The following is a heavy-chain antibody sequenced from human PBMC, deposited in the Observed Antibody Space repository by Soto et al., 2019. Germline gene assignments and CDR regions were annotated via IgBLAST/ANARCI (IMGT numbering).Heavy chain of an antibody. Sequence: GASVKVSCKASGYTFTSYYMHWVRQAPGQGLEWMGIINPSGGSTSYAQKFQGRVTMTRDTSTSTVYMELSSLRSEDTAVYYCARGQQRAGSYYHAFDIWGQGTMVTVSS. CDR2: INPSGGST. CDR3: ARGQQRAGSYYHAFDI. J-gene: IGHJ3*02. CDR1: GYTFTSYY. D-gene: IGHD1-26*01. V-gene: IGHV1-46*01.